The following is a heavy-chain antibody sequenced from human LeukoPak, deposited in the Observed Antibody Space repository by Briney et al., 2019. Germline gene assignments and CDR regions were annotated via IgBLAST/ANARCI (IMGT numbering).Heavy chain of an antibody. CDR2: INPNSGGT. Sequence: ASVTVSFTASGYTFTGYYMHWVRQAPGQGGEWMGWINPNSGGTNYAQKSQGRVTMTRDTSISTAYMELSRLRSDDTAVYYCARGGWVSYGFHDAFDIWGQGTMVTVSS. J-gene: IGHJ3*02. CDR3: ARGGWVSYGFHDAFDI. D-gene: IGHD5-18*01. V-gene: IGHV1-2*02. CDR1: GYTFTGYY.